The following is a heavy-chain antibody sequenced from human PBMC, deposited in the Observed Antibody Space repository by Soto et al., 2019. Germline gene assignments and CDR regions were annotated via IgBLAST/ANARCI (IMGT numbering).Heavy chain of an antibody. J-gene: IGHJ5*02. CDR2: IYATGTT. CDR3: VRDGTKTLRDWFDP. Sequence: QVQLQESGPGLVEPSGTLSLTCTVSGASISGYYWSWIRKSDGKGLEWIGRIYATGTTNYNPSLKSRVMMSVDTSKKQSSLTLRSLTASDTAVYYCVRDGTKTLRDWFDPWGQGISATVSS. CDR1: GASISGYY. D-gene: IGHD1-1*01. V-gene: IGHV4-4*07.